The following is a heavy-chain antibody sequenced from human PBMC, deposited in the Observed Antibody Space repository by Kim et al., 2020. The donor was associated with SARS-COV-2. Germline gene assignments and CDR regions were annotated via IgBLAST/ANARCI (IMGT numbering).Heavy chain of an antibody. CDR2: NGDST. J-gene: IGHJ4*02. D-gene: IGHD6-19*01. CDR3: ASVADY. V-gene: IGHV3-9*01. Sequence: NGDSTGYADSVKGRFTISRDNAKNSLYLQMNRLRTEDTAFYYCASVADYWGQGTLVTVSS.